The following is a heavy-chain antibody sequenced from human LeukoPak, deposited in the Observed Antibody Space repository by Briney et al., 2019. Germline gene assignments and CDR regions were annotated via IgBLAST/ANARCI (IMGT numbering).Heavy chain of an antibody. J-gene: IGHJ4*02. Sequence: SETLSLTCAVYGGSFSGYYWSWIRQPPGKGLEWIGYIYYSGTTNYNPSPKSRVTISVDTSKNQFSLKLSSVTAADTAVYYCARGVYIAAAQYAYWGQGTLVTVSS. V-gene: IGHV4-59*01. CDR2: IYYSGTT. CDR3: ARGVYIAAAQYAY. CDR1: GGSFSGYY. D-gene: IGHD6-13*01.